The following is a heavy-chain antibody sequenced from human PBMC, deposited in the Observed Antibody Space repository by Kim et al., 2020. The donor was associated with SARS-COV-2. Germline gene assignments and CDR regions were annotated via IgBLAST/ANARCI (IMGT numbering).Heavy chain of an antibody. Sequence: SVKVSCKASGGTFSSYAISWVRLAPGQALEWMGGVIPIFGSANYAQKFMGRVTITADESTSTAYMELSSLRSEDTAVYYCARGLWGNPGLYYYGMDVWGQETTVTVSS. CDR1: GGTFSSYA. V-gene: IGHV1-69*13. CDR3: ARGLWGNPGLYYYGMDV. J-gene: IGHJ6*02. D-gene: IGHD3-16*01. CDR2: VIPIFGSA.